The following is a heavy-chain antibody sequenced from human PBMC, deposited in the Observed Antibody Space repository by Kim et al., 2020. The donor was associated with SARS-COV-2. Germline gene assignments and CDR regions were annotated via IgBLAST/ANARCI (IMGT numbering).Heavy chain of an antibody. J-gene: IGHJ4*02. CDR3: ARGGAAPAQTTSPTFDY. CDR1: GGSFSGYY. D-gene: IGHD6-6*01. V-gene: IGHV4-34*01. Sequence: SETLSLTCAVYGGSFSGYYWSWIRQPPGKGLEWIGEINHSGSTNYNPSLKSRVTISVDTSKNQFSLKLSSVTAADTAVYYCARGGAAPAQTTSPTFDYWGQGTLVTVSS. CDR2: INHSGST.